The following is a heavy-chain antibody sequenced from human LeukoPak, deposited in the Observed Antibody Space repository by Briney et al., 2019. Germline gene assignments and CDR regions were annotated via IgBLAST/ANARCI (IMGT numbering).Heavy chain of an antibody. Sequence: ASVKLSCKASGYTLTNYYIHWVRQAPGQGLEWMGIINPSGASTIYAQKFQGRVTMTRDTSTSTVYMELSSLRSEDTAVYYCARPPDCGGDCYKYLQQWGQGTLVIVSS. CDR2: INPSGAST. J-gene: IGHJ1*01. D-gene: IGHD2-21*02. V-gene: IGHV1-46*01. CDR3: ARPPDCGGDCYKYLQQ. CDR1: GYTLTNYY.